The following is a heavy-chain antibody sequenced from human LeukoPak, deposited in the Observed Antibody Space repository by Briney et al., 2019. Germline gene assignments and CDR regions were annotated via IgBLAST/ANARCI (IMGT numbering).Heavy chain of an antibody. Sequence: RASVKVSCKASGGTFSSYAISWVRQAPGQGLEWMGGIIPIFGTANYARKFQGRVTITADESTSTAYMELSSLRSEDTAVYYCARARSSVIPAAIYAIDIWGQGTMVTVSS. CDR1: GGTFSSYA. CDR3: ARARSSVIPAAIYAIDI. V-gene: IGHV1-69*13. J-gene: IGHJ3*02. CDR2: IIPIFGTA. D-gene: IGHD2-2*01.